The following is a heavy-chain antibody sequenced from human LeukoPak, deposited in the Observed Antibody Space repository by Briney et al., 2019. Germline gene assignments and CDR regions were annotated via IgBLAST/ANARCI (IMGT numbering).Heavy chain of an antibody. CDR2: IYYSGST. J-gene: IGHJ3*02. CDR1: GGSIRSYF. D-gene: IGHD1-26*01. V-gene: IGHV4-59*01. Sequence: SETLSLTCTVSGGSIRSYFWSWIRQPPGKGLEWIGYIYYSGSTNYNPSLKSRVTISIGTSKSHFSLRLTSVTAADTAVYYCARELHHSGAFDIWGQGTMVTVSS. CDR3: ARELHHSGAFDI.